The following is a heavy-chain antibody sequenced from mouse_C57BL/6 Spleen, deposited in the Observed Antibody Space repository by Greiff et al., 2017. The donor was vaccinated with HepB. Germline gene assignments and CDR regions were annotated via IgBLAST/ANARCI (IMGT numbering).Heavy chain of an antibody. CDR1: GYTFTSYW. J-gene: IGHJ4*01. CDR3: ARSGITTFLDY. V-gene: IGHV1-61*01. CDR2: IYPSDSET. D-gene: IGHD1-1*01. Sequence: VQLQQPGAELVRRGSSVKLSCKASGYTFTSYWMDWVKQRPGQGLEWIGNIYPSDSETHYNQKFKDKATLTVDKSSSTAYMQLSSLTSEDSAVYYCARSGITTFLDYWGQGTSVTVSS.